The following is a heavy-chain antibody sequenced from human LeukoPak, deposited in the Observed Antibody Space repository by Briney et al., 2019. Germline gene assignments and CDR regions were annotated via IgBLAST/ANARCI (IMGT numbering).Heavy chain of an antibody. CDR3: ASSIAAADYFDY. J-gene: IGHJ4*02. CDR2: ITSGVGIT. D-gene: IGHD6-13*01. CDR1: GFTFSNFG. Sequence: PGGSLRLSCAASGFTFSNFGMNWVRQAPGKGLEWVSIITSGVGITYYADSVKGRFTISRDNAKNSLYLQMNSLRAEDTAVYYCASSIAAADYFDYWGQGTLVTVSS. V-gene: IGHV3-21*01.